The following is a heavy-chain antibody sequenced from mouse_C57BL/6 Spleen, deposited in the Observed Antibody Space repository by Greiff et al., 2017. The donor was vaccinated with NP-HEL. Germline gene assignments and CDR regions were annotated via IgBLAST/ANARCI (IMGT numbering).Heavy chain of an antibody. J-gene: IGHJ2*01. D-gene: IGHD2-4*01. Sequence: QVQLQQPGAELVKPGASVKMSCKASGYTFTSYWINWVKQRPGQGLEWIGDIYPGSGSTNYNEKFKSKAPLTVDTSSSTAYMQLSSLTSEDSAVYYCARSYDYAYYFDYWGQGTTLTVSS. CDR1: GYTFTSYW. V-gene: IGHV1-55*01. CDR2: IYPGSGST. CDR3: ARSYDYAYYFDY.